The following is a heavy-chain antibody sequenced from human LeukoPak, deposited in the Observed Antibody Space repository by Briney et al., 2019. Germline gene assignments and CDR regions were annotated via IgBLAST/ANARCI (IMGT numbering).Heavy chain of an antibody. Sequence: GGSLRLSRAASGFTFSDDWMIWVRQAPGKGLEWVSAISGSGGSTYYADSVKGRFTISRDNSKNTLYLQMNSLRAEDTAVYYCAKGEIEYSSSSGDYWGQGTLVIVSS. CDR2: ISGSGGST. CDR3: AKGEIEYSSSSGDY. CDR1: GFTFSDDW. J-gene: IGHJ4*02. V-gene: IGHV3-23*01. D-gene: IGHD6-6*01.